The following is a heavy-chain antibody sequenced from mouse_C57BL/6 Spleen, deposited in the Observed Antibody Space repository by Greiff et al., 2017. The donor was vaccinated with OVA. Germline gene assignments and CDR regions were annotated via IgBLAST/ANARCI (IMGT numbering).Heavy chain of an antibody. J-gene: IGHJ4*01. CDR3: AKLVALYAMDY. V-gene: IGHV1-7*01. CDR1: GYTFTSYW. CDR2: INPSSGYT. D-gene: IGHD1-1*01. Sequence: QVQLQQSGAELAKPGASVKLSCKASGYTFTSYWMHWVKQRPGQGLEWIGYINPSSGYTKYNQKFKDKATLTADKSSSTAYMQLSSLTYEDAAVYYCAKLVALYAMDYWGQGTSVTVSS.